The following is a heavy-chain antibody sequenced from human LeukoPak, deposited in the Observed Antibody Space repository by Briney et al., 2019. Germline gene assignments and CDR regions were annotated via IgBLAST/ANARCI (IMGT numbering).Heavy chain of an antibody. V-gene: IGHV4-34*01. CDR2: INHSGST. D-gene: IGHD3-3*01. J-gene: IGHJ6*02. Sequence: KTSETLSLTCTVSGGSISSYYWSWIRQPPGKGLEWIGEINHSGSTNYNPSLKSRVTISVDTSKNQFSLKLSSVTAADTAVYYCARGYIRNDFWSGYQRWYYGMDVWGQGTTVTVSS. CDR1: GGSISSYY. CDR3: ARGYIRNDFWSGYQRWYYGMDV.